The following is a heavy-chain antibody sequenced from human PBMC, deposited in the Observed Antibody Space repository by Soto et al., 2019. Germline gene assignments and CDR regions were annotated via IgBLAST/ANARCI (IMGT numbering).Heavy chain of an antibody. CDR3: ARHLSARDEFAL. Sequence: GESLKISCKGSGYRFSDYWISWVRQMPGKGLEWMGRIDPSDSQIQYSPSFQGHITISGDKSFSTAYLQWRSLKASDTAIYYCARHLSARDEFALWGRGTLVTVSS. CDR1: GYRFSDYW. D-gene: IGHD3-10*01. V-gene: IGHV5-10-1*01. J-gene: IGHJ2*01. CDR2: IDPSDSQI.